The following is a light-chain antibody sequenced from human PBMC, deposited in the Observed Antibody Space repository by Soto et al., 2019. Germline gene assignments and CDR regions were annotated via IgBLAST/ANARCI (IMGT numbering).Light chain of an antibody. CDR3: QQYDNSPLT. Sequence: DIVLTQSPGTLSLSPGVRAALSCRSSQSVSTSYLAWYQQKPGQAPRPLIYGASNRATGIPDRFSGSGSGTDFTLTISRLEPEDSAVYYCQQYDNSPLTFGGGTKVDIK. CDR1: QSVSTSY. J-gene: IGKJ4*01. CDR2: GAS. V-gene: IGKV3-20*01.